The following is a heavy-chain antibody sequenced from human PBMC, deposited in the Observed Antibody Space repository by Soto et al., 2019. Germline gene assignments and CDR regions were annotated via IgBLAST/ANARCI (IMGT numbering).Heavy chain of an antibody. D-gene: IGHD2-15*01. Sequence: EVHLVESGGGLVKPGGALRLSCAASGFTFNNAWMHGVRQAPGKGLEWVGRITSKSDGGTIDYAAPVKGRFSISRDDSENTLYMQMNSLKTEDTAVYYCTTDDCRGGSCYHAFGIWGQGTVVTVSS. CDR1: GFTFNNAW. J-gene: IGHJ3*02. V-gene: IGHV3-15*07. CDR2: ITSKSDGGTI. CDR3: TTDDCRGGSCYHAFGI.